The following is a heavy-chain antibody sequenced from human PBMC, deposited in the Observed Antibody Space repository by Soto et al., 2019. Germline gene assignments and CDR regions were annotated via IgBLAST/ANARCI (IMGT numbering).Heavy chain of an antibody. V-gene: IGHV3-23*01. CDR3: AKQQGPGTPYYYAMDV. D-gene: IGHD1-1*01. CDR1: GFTFSSYA. Sequence: EVQLLESGGGLVQPGGSLRLSCAASGFTFSSYAMSWVRQAPGKGLEWVSVIRSSGDRTYYADSVKGLFTISRDNSKNTLYMQMNSLRAEDTAVYYCAKQQGPGTPYYYAMDVWGQGTTVTVSS. CDR2: IRSSGDRT. J-gene: IGHJ6*02.